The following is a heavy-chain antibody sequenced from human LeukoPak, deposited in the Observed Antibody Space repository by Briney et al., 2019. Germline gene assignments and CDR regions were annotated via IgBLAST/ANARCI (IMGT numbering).Heavy chain of an antibody. CDR1: GGSISSSGYY. V-gene: IGHV4-39*01. CDR3: AKGGKGFPLGLRFDS. J-gene: IGHJ4*02. D-gene: IGHD2-21*01. CDR2: FYYSGNT. Sequence: SETLSLTCTVSGGSISSSGYYWGWIRQPPGKVLEWIASFYYSGNTYYNPSLKSRGTISVDTSKNQFSLKLSSVTAADTAVYYCAKGGKGFPLGLRFDSWGQGTLVSVSS.